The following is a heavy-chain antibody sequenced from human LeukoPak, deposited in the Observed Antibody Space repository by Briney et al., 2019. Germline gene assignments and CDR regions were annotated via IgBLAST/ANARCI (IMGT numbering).Heavy chain of an antibody. J-gene: IGHJ4*02. CDR1: GFTFSNYW. CDR2: INHSGST. Sequence: GSLRLSCAASGFTFSNYWMSWIRQPPGKGLEWIGEINHSGSTNYNPSLKSRVTMSVDTSKNQFSLKLSSVTAADTAVYYCASGRDSSGSDYWGQGTLVTVSS. D-gene: IGHD3-22*01. V-gene: IGHV4-34*01. CDR3: ASGRDSSGSDY.